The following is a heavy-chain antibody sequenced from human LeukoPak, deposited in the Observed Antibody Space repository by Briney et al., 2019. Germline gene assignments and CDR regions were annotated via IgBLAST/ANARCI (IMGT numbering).Heavy chain of an antibody. CDR3: ARTYRYGSCPVYHFYMDV. Sequence: PSETLSLTCTVSAGSISGFFWSWIRQPPGKGLEWIGYISYSGSTNYNPSLKSRVTISGDTSKNQLSLKLSAVTAADTAVYYCARTYRYGSCPVYHFYMDVWGKGTTVTVSS. CDR2: ISYSGST. CDR1: AGSISGFF. J-gene: IGHJ6*03. V-gene: IGHV4-59*01. D-gene: IGHD5-18*01.